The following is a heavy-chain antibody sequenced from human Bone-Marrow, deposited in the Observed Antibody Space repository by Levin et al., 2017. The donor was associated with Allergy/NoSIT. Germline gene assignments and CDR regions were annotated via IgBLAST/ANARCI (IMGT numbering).Heavy chain of an antibody. CDR3: ARMRIYCSGGSCRRSYWYFDL. CDR2: IFSNDEK. J-gene: IGHJ2*01. CDR1: GFSLSNARMG. D-gene: IGHD2-15*01. V-gene: IGHV2-26*01. Sequence: ETLTLTCTVSGFSLSNARMGVSWIRQPPGKALEWLAHIFSNDEKSYSTSLKSRLTISKDTSKSQVVLTMTNMDPVDTATYYCARMRIYCSGGSCRRSYWYFDLWGRGTLVTVSS.